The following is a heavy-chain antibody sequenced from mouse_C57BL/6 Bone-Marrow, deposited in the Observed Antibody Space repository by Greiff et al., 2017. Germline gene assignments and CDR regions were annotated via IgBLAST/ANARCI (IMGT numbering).Heavy chain of an antibody. CDR2: ISSGSSTI. D-gene: IGHD1-1*01. CDR1: GFTFSDYG. Sequence: EVMLVESGGGLVKPGGSLKLSCAASGFTFSDYGMHWVRQAPEKGLEWVAYISSGSSTIYYADTVKGRFTISRDNAKNTLFLQMTSLRSEDTAMYYCARGSYYGSSYGYVDVWGTGTTVTVSS. V-gene: IGHV5-17*01. J-gene: IGHJ1*03. CDR3: ARGSYYGSSYGYVDV.